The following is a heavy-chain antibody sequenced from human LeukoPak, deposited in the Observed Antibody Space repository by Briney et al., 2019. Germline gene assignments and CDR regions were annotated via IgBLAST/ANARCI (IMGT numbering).Heavy chain of an antibody. V-gene: IGHV3-7*01. CDR3: AREADSSGYYYYDY. J-gene: IGHJ4*02. D-gene: IGHD3-22*01. Sequence: GGSLRLSCAASGFTFSYYWLNWVRQAPGKGLEWVANIKQDGSEKYYVDSVKGRFTISRDNSKNTLYLQMSSLRAEDTAVYYCAREADSSGYYYYDYWGQGTLVTVSS. CDR1: GFTFSYYW. CDR2: IKQDGSEK.